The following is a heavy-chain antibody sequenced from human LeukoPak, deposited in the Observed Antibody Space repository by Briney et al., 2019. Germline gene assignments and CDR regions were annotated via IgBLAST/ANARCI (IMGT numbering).Heavy chain of an antibody. J-gene: IGHJ4*02. CDR3: TRGGNWNGDFDY. CDR2: IRSKANSYAT. CDR1: GFTFSGSA. D-gene: IGHD1-20*01. V-gene: IGHV3-73*01. Sequence: GGSLRLSCAASGFTFSGSAMHWVRQASGKGLEWVGRIRSKANSYATAYAASVKGRFTISRDHSKNTAYLQMNSLKTEDTAVYYCTRGGNWNGDFDYWGQGTLVTVSS.